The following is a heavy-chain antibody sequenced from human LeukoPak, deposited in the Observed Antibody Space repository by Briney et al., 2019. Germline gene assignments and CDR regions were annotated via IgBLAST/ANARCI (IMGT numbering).Heavy chain of an antibody. CDR3: ARIGVGATTPDY. CDR1: GYAFTSYY. D-gene: IGHD1-26*01. V-gene: IGHV1-46*01. J-gene: IGHJ4*02. Sequence: ASVKVSCKASGYAFTSYYMHWVRQAPGQGLEWMGIINPRGGSASSAQKFQGRVTLTRDTSTSTVYMELSSLRSEDTAVYYCARIGVGATTPDYWGQGTLVTVSS. CDR2: INPRGGSA.